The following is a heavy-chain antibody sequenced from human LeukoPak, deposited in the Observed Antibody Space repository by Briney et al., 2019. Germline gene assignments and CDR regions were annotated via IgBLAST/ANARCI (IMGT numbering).Heavy chain of an antibody. CDR2: IRYDGSSN. J-gene: IGHJ3*02. D-gene: IGHD4-17*01. V-gene: IGHV3-30*02. Sequence: GGSLRLSCAASGFTFSSYGMHWVRQAPGKGLEWVAFIRYDGSSNYYADSVKGRFTISRDNSKNTLYLQMNGLRPEDTAVYYCASERDYGASNAFDMWGRGTMVTVSS. CDR1: GFTFSSYG. CDR3: ASERDYGASNAFDM.